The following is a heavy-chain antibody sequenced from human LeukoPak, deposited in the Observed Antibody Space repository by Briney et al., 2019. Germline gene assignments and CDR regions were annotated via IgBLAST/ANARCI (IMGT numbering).Heavy chain of an antibody. CDR1: GFSFGDDS. V-gene: IGHV3-49*03. CDR3: SRDSYGHYPSNSFDF. Sequence: GRSLRLSCTASGFSFGDDSVSWFRQAPGKGLEWVGFISNKANGGTTQYAASVKGRFTISKDDLKNIAYLQMNSLKTEDTAVYYCSRDSYGHYPSNSFDFWGQETLVTVSS. CDR2: ISNKANGGTT. J-gene: IGHJ4*02. D-gene: IGHD5-18*01.